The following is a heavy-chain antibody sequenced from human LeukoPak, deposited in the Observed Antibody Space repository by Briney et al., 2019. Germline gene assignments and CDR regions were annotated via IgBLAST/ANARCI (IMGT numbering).Heavy chain of an antibody. V-gene: IGHV3-30*02. D-gene: IGHD4-17*01. CDR1: GFTFSSYG. Sequence: GGSLRLSCAASGFTFSSYGMHWVRQAPGKGLEWVAFIRYDGSNKYYADSVKGRFTISRDNSKNTLYLQMNSLRAEDTAVYHCAREGPLDAHDYGDYYRPGYGMDVWGQGTTVTVSS. CDR2: IRYDGSNK. J-gene: IGHJ6*02. CDR3: AREGPLDAHDYGDYYRPGYGMDV.